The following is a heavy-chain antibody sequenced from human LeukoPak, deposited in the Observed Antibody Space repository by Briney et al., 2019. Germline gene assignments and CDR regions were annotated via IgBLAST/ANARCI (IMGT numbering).Heavy chain of an antibody. CDR2: IYYSGST. D-gene: IGHD3-10*01. CDR3: ARGWLWFGEFDYFDY. J-gene: IGHJ4*02. V-gene: IGHV4-59*01. Sequence: PSETLSLTCTVSGGSISSYYWSWIRQPPGKGLEWLGYIYYSGSTNYNPSLKSRVTISVDTSKNQFSLKLSSVTAADTAVYYCARGWLWFGEFDYFDYWGQGTLVTVSS. CDR1: GGSISSYY.